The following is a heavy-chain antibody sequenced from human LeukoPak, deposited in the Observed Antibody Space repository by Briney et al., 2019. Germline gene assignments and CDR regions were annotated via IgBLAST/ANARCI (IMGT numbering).Heavy chain of an antibody. V-gene: IGHV3-30*02. J-gene: IGHJ4*02. CDR3: AKDQPSGYCSGGSCFLFDY. CDR2: IRYDGSNK. CDR1: GFTFSSYG. D-gene: IGHD2-15*01. Sequence: GGSLRLSCAASGFTFSSYGMHWVRQAPGKGLEWVAFIRYDGSNKYYVDSVKGRFTISRDNSKNTLYLQMNSLRAEDTAVYYCAKDQPSGYCSGGSCFLFDYWGQGTPVAVSS.